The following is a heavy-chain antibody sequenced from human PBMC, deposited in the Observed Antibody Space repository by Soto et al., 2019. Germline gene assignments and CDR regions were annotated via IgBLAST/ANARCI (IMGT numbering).Heavy chain of an antibody. Sequence: SVAGGCISRCAYYRNWKRQPPGKGLEWIGYIYYSGSTNYNPSLKSRVTISVDTSKNQFSLKLSSVTAADTAVYYCARVSSGYCSSTRCLGFDPWVQVTLVTVSS. D-gene: IGHD2-2*01. CDR2: IYYSGST. CDR3: ARVSSGYCSSTRCLGFDP. CDR1: GGCISRCAYY. V-gene: IGHV4-31*03. J-gene: IGHJ5*02.